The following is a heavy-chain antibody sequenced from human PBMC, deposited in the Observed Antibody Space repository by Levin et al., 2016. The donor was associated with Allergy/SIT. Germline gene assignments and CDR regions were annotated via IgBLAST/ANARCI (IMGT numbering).Heavy chain of an antibody. J-gene: IGHJ4*02. V-gene: IGHV4-39*01. CDR1: GDSISSTNYY. Sequence: SETLSLTCSVSGDSISSTNYYWGWIRQPPGKGLEWIGSVTYGGNTYYTPSLETRVTISIDTSKNQLSLKLTSVTAADTAVYSCARQRGANWGLLDYWGQGTLVTVSS. CDR3: ARQRGANWGLLDY. CDR2: VTYGGNT. D-gene: IGHD7-27*01.